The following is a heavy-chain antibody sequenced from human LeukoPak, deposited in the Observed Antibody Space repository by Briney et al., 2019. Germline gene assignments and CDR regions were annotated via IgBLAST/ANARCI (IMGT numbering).Heavy chain of an antibody. CDR3: ARGYVVRPFDY. Sequence: SETLSLTCTVSGGSISSGGYYWSWIRQHPGKGLEWIGYIYYSGSTYYNPSLKSRVTISVDTSKNQFSLKLSSVTAADTAVYYCARGYVVRPFDYWGQGTLVTVSS. V-gene: IGHV4-31*03. D-gene: IGHD3-10*01. J-gene: IGHJ4*02. CDR1: GGSISSGGYY. CDR2: IYYSGST.